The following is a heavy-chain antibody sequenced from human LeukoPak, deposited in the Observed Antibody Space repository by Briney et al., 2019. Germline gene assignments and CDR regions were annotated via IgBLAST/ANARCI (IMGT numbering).Heavy chain of an antibody. CDR1: GGSFSGYY. J-gene: IGHJ5*02. D-gene: IGHD3-10*01. CDR3: ARRNSNLLLWFKRLNWFDP. CDR2: INHSGST. Sequence: SETLSLTCAVYGGSFSGYYWSWIRQPPGKGLEWIGEINHSGSTNYNPSLKSRVTISVDTSKNQFSLKLSSVTAADTAVYYCARRNSNLLLWFKRLNWFDPWGQGTLVTVSS. V-gene: IGHV4-34*01.